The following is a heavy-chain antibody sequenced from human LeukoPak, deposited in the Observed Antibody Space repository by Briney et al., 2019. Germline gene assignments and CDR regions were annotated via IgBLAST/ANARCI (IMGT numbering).Heavy chain of an antibody. J-gene: IGHJ5*02. D-gene: IGHD6-13*01. CDR2: IYYSGST. CDR1: GGSISSGGYY. CDR3: ARGSGQPHNWFDP. V-gene: IGHV4-31*03. Sequence: KPSETLSLTCTVSGGSISSGGYYWSWIRQHPGKGLEWIGYIYYSGSTYYNPSLKSRVTISVDTSKNQFSLKLSSVTAADTAVYYCARGSGQPHNWFDPWGQGTLVTVSS.